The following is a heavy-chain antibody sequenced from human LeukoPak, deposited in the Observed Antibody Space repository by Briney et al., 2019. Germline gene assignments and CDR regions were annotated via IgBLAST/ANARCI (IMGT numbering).Heavy chain of an antibody. J-gene: IGHJ1*01. CDR1: GGSISSGSYY. Sequence: PSETLSLTCTVSGGSISSGSYYWSWIRQPAGKGLEWIGRIYTSGSTNYNPSLKSRVTISVDTSKNQFSLKLSSVTAADTAVYYCARGPFEYFQHWGQGTLVTVSS. CDR3: ARGPFEYFQH. V-gene: IGHV4-61*02. CDR2: IYTSGST.